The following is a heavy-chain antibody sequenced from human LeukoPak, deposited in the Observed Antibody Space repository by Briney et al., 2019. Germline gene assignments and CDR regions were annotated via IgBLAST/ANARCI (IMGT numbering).Heavy chain of an antibody. CDR2: IWYDGSTK. D-gene: IGHD4-11*01. Sequence: GRSLRLSCAASGFTFRTYGMHWVRQAPGKGLEWVAIIWYDGSTKYYAGSVKGRFTISRDNSKNMLYLQMNSLRAEDTAVYYCARVSDYSNYFDFWGQGTLVTVSS. CDR3: ARVSDYSNYFDF. V-gene: IGHV3-33*01. J-gene: IGHJ4*02. CDR1: GFTFRTYG.